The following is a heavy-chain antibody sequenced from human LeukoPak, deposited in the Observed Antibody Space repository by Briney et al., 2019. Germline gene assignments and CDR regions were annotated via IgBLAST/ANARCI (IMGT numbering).Heavy chain of an antibody. V-gene: IGHV4-34*01. D-gene: IGHD4-17*01. J-gene: IGHJ4*02. Sequence: SETLSLTCAVYGGSFSGYYWSWIRQPPGKGLEWIGEINHSGSTNYNPSLKSRVTISVDTSKNQFSLKLSSVTAADTAVYYCARTPDGDDTPSFDYWGQGTLVTVSS. CDR1: GGSFSGYY. CDR3: ARTPDGDDTPSFDY. CDR2: INHSGST.